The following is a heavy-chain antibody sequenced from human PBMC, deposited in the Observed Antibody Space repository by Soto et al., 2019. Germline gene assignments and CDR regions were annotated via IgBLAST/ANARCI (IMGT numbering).Heavy chain of an antibody. CDR2: ISYDGSNK. CDR3: AKGRSSPSRGYSSSWYEGYYGMDV. D-gene: IGHD6-13*01. Sequence: QVQLVESGGGVVQPGRSLRLSCAASGFTFSSYGMHWVRQAPGKGLEWVAVISYDGSNKYYADSVKGRFTISRDNSKNTLYLQMNSLRAEDTAVYYCAKGRSSPSRGYSSSWYEGYYGMDVWGQGTTVTVSS. CDR1: GFTFSSYG. J-gene: IGHJ6*02. V-gene: IGHV3-30*18.